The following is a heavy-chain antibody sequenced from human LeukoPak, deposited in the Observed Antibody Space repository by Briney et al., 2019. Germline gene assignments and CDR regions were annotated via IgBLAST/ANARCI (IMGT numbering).Heavy chain of an antibody. CDR1: GGSISSYY. CDR3: ARAPISGTYYTDASDI. CDR2: IYYSGST. D-gene: IGHD3-10*01. V-gene: IGHV4-59*12. Sequence: SETLSLTCTVSGGSISSYYWSWIRQPPGKGLEWIGYIYYSGSTNYNPSLKSRVTMSLDTSKSQFSLTLTSVTAADTAIYYCARAPISGTYYTDASDIWGQGKMVIVSS. J-gene: IGHJ3*02.